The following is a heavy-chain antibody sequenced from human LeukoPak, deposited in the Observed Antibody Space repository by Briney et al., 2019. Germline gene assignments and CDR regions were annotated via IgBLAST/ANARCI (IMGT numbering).Heavy chain of an antibody. CDR1: GFTFSSYE. J-gene: IGHJ6*03. Sequence: PGGSLRLSCAASGFTFSSYEMNWVRQAPGKGLEWVSSISSSSSYIYYADSVKGRFTISRDNAKNSLYLQMNSLRAEDTAVYYCARDGMYNWNDVSYYYYYYMDVWGKGTTVTVSS. CDR3: ARDGMYNWNDVSYYYYYYMDV. D-gene: IGHD1-1*01. CDR2: ISSSSSYI. V-gene: IGHV3-21*01.